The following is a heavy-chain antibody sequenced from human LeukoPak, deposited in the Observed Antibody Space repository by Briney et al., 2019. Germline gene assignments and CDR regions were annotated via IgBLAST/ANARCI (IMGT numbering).Heavy chain of an antibody. CDR2: IYSGGST. D-gene: IGHD1-26*01. Sequence: PGGSLRLSCAASGFTFGYYWMSWVRQAPGKGLEWVSVIYSGGSTYYADSVKGRFIISRDNSKNTLYLQMNSLRAEDTAVYYCARLLSGSYGAFDIWGQGTMVTVSS. CDR3: ARLLSGSYGAFDI. V-gene: IGHV3-66*01. J-gene: IGHJ3*02. CDR1: GFTFGYYW.